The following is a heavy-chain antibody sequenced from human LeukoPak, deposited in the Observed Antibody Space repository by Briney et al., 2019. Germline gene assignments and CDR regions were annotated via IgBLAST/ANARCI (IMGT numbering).Heavy chain of an antibody. CDR2: ISGSGGST. Sequence: GGSMRLSRAASAFTLSSYAMCWDRQAPGKGLEWVSAISGSGGSTYYADSVKGRFTISRDNSKNTLYLQTNSLRAEDTAVYYCAKSGTLYYYYYMDVWGKGTTVTVSS. J-gene: IGHJ6*03. V-gene: IGHV3-23*01. CDR1: AFTLSSYA. CDR3: AKSGTLYYYYYMDV. D-gene: IGHD1-7*01.